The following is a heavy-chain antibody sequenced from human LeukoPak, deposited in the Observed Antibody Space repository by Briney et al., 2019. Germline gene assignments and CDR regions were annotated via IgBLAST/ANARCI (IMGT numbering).Heavy chain of an antibody. CDR3: ARSVGSGSYYGRYFDY. V-gene: IGHV3-11*01. Sequence: AGSLRLSCAASGFTFSDYYMSWIRQAPGKGLEWVSYISSSGSTIYYADSVKGRFTISRDNAKNSLYLQMNSLRAEDTAVYYCARSVGSGSYYGRYFDYWGQGTLVTVSS. D-gene: IGHD3-10*01. J-gene: IGHJ4*02. CDR2: ISSSGSTI. CDR1: GFTFSDYY.